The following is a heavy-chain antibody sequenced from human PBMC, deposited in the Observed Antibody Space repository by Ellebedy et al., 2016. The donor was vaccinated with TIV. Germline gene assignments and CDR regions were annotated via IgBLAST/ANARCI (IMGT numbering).Heavy chain of an antibody. CDR3: ARGTYYYDSSGYYGWFDP. CDR1: AYTFTSYG. CDR2: ISAYNGNT. Sequence: AASVKVSCKASAYTFTSYGISWVRQAPGQGLEWMGWISAYNGNTNYAQKLQGRVTMTTDTSTSTAYMELRSLRSDDTAVYYCARGTYYYDSSGYYGWFDPWGQGTLVTVSS. V-gene: IGHV1-18*04. D-gene: IGHD3-22*01. J-gene: IGHJ5*02.